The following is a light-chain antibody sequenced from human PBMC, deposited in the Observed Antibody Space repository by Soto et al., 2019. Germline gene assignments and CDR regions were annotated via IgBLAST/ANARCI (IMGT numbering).Light chain of an antibody. J-gene: IGLJ1*01. CDR2: KDN. CDR3: QSIDGTGSLYV. Sequence: SYELTQSPSVSASPGQTARITCSGDALPKKYVYWYQLRPGQAPLLIVYKDNERPSGIPERFSGSSSGPTATLTISGVQAEDEADYYCQSIDGTGSLYVFGGGTKLTVL. V-gene: IGLV3-25*03. CDR1: ALPKKY.